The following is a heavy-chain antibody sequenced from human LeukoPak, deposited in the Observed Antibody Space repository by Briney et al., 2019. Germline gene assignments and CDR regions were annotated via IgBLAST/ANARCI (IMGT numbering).Heavy chain of an antibody. CDR3: AKEFSSGLDP. J-gene: IGHJ5*02. D-gene: IGHD6-19*01. CDR1: GFTFDDYA. V-gene: IGHV3-9*01. Sequence: GGSLRLSCAASGFTFDDYAMHWVRQAPGKGLEWVSGISWNSGSIGYADSVKGRFTISRDNAKSSLYLQMNSLRVEDTALYYCAKEFSSGLDPWGQGTLVTVSS. CDR2: ISWNSGSI.